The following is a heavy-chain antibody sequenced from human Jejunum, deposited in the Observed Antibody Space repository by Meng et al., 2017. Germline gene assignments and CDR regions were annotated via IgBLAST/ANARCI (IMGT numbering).Heavy chain of an antibody. D-gene: IGHD4-23*01. Sequence: GQLVEAGGDLVQPGGSLRLSCAASGFSLSSSSMSWVRQAPGKGLEWVSVITGSAGSTYYADSVEGRFTTSRDISKNTLYLQMNSLRAEDTAVYYCAKLVKSWGQGTLVTVSS. CDR2: ITGSAGST. CDR1: GFSLSSSS. CDR3: AKLVKS. J-gene: IGHJ4*02. V-gene: IGHV3-23*04.